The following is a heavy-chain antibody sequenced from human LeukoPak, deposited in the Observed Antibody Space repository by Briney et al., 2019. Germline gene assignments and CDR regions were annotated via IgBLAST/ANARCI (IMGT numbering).Heavy chain of an antibody. CDR2: ISGSGSAK. D-gene: IGHD3-22*01. V-gene: IGHV3-48*02. CDR1: GFTFSNYG. Sequence: GGSLRLSCAASGFTFSNYGLNWVRQAPGKGLEWVSHISGSGSAKYYADSVKGRFTISRDNAKNSLYLQMNSLRDEDTAVFYCARDMKGDYYDSSGYSDYWGQGTLVTVSS. J-gene: IGHJ4*02. CDR3: ARDMKGDYYDSSGYSDY.